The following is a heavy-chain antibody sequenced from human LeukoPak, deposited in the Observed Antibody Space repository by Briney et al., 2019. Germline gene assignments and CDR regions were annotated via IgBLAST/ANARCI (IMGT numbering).Heavy chain of an antibody. CDR3: AGRDSSGYYLIGAFDI. CDR2: MNPNSGNT. D-gene: IGHD3-22*01. CDR1: GYTFTSYD. V-gene: IGHV1-8*01. J-gene: IGHJ3*02. Sequence: ASVKVSCKASGYTFTSYDINWVRQATGQGLEWMGWMNPNSGNTGYAQKFQGRVTMTRNTSISTAYMELSSLRSEDTAVYYCAGRDSSGYYLIGAFDIWGQGTMVTVSS.